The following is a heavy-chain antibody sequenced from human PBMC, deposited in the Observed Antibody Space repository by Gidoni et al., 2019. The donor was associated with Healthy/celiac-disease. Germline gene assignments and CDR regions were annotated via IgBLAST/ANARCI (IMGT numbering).Heavy chain of an antibody. V-gene: IGHV3-30*18. Sequence: QVQLVESGGGVVQPGRSLRLSCAASGFTFSSYGMHWVRQAPGKGLEWVAVISYDGSNKYYADSVKGRFTISRDNSKNTLYLQMNSLRAEDTAVYYCAKDPRYCSGGSCHSYWGQGTLVTVSS. CDR3: AKDPRYCSGGSCHSY. J-gene: IGHJ4*02. CDR2: ISYDGSNK. CDR1: GFTFSSYG. D-gene: IGHD2-15*01.